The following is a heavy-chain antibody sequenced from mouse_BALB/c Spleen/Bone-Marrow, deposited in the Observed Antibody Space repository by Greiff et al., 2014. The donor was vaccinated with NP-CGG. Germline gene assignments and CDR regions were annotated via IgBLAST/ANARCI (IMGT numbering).Heavy chain of an antibody. CDR3: TRRTAVLEY. CDR1: GYSFPSYW. V-gene: IGHV1-5*01. J-gene: IGHJ2*01. Sequence: EVQGVESGTVLARPGASVKMSCKASGYSFPSYWMHWVEQRPGQGLEWIGAIYPGNSDTNYNQNFKGKAKLTAVTSANTAYMELSSLTNEDSAVYYCTRRTAVLEYWGQGTTLTVSS. D-gene: IGHD4-1*01. CDR2: IYPGNSDT.